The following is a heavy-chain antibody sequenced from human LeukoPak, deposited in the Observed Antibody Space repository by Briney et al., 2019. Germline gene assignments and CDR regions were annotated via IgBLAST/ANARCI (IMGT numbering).Heavy chain of an antibody. Sequence: PSQTLSLTCTVSGGSISSGGYYWSCIRQPPGKGLECIGYIYHSGSTYYNPSLKSRVTISVDRSKNQFSLKLSSVTAADTAVYYCARASTGDQGEDYFDYWGQGTLVTVSS. V-gene: IGHV4-30-2*01. J-gene: IGHJ4*02. D-gene: IGHD7-27*01. CDR3: ARASTGDQGEDYFDY. CDR2: IYHSGST. CDR1: GGSISSGGYY.